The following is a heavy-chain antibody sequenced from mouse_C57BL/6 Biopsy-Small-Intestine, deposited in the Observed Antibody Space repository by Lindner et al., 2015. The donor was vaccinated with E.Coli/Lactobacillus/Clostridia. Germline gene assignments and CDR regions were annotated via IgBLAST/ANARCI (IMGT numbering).Heavy chain of an antibody. CDR1: GFNIKDYY. V-gene: IGHV14-2*01. Sequence: EVQLQESGAELVKPGASVKLSCTASGFNIKDYYIHWVKQRTEQGLEWIGRIDPEDGETKYAPNFQGKATITADTSSNTAYLQLSSLTSEDTAVYYCARHGGYFDVWATGTTVTVSS. J-gene: IGHJ1*03. CDR3: ARHGGYFDV. CDR2: IDPEDGET.